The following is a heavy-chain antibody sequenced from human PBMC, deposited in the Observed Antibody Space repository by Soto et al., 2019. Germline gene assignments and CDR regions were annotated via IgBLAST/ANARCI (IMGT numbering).Heavy chain of an antibody. D-gene: IGHD2-2*01. Sequence: ASVKVSCKASGYTFTSYGISWVRQAPEQGLEWMGWISAYNGNTNYAQKLQGRVTMTTDTSTSTAYMELRSLRSDDTAVYYCARDLFYCSSTSCKTSYYYYYYMDVWGKGTTVTVSS. CDR3: ARDLFYCSSTSCKTSYYYYYYMDV. CDR1: GYTFTSYG. CDR2: ISAYNGNT. V-gene: IGHV1-18*01. J-gene: IGHJ6*03.